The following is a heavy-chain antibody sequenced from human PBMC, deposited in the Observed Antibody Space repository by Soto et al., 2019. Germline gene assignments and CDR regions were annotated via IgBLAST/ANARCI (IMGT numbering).Heavy chain of an antibody. V-gene: IGHV1-46*01. D-gene: IGHD4-17*01. Sequence: AASVKVSCKASGYTFTRYYMHWVRQAPGQGLEWMGIINPSGGSTSYAQKFQGRVTMTRDTSTSTVYMELSSLRSEDTAVYYCARECTTTVTTGSGMCYYYGMDVWGQGTTVTVSS. CDR1: GYTFTRYY. CDR2: INPSGGST. J-gene: IGHJ6*02. CDR3: ARECTTTVTTGSGMCYYYGMDV.